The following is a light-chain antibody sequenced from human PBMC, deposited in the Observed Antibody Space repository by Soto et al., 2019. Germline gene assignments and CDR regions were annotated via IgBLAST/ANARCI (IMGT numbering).Light chain of an antibody. CDR2: GAS. CDR3: QHFGSSLT. Sequence: EIVLTQSPGTLSLSPGERATLSCRASQSVGSDYLAWYQQKPGQAPRLLIYGASSRATAIPDRFSGSGSGTDFTLTINRLETEDSAVYYCQHFGSSLTFGAGTKVDI. J-gene: IGKJ4*01. V-gene: IGKV3-20*01. CDR1: QSVGSDY.